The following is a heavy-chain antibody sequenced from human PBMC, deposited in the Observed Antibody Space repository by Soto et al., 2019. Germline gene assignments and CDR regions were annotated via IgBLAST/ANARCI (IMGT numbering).Heavy chain of an antibody. J-gene: IGHJ6*02. V-gene: IGHV4-39*01. CDR3: ASAVPGRYSIFYGMDV. D-gene: IGHD6-13*01. CDR1: GGSISSGGYY. CDR2: IYYSGST. Sequence: SETLSLTCTVSGGSISSGGYYWSWIRQPPGKGLEWIGSIYYSGSTYYNPSLKSRVTISVDTSKNQFSLKLSSVTAADTAVYYCASAVPGRYSIFYGMDVWGQGTTVT.